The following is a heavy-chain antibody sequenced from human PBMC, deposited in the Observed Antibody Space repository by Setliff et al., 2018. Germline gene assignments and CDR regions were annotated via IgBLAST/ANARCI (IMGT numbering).Heavy chain of an antibody. Sequence: GGSLRLSCAASGLIFGNYAMNWVRQAPGKGLEWVSGISGSGSLIYYPDSVQGRFTISRDNAKNLLYLQMNSLRAEDTAVYYCARTQVVPASAYSIDYWGQGTLVTVSS. CDR1: GLIFGNYA. CDR3: ARTQVVPASAYSIDY. D-gene: IGHD2-2*01. V-gene: IGHV3-23*01. CDR2: ISGSGSLI. J-gene: IGHJ4*02.